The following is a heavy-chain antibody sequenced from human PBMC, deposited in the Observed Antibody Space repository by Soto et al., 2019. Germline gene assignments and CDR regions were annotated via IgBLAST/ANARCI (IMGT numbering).Heavy chain of an antibody. CDR2: MNPNSGNT. CDR1: GYTFTSYD. Sequence: ASVKVSCPSSGYTFTSYDINWVRQATGQGLEWMGWMNPNSGNTGYAQKFQGRVTMTRNTSISTAYMELSSLRSEDTAVYYCARGQRITIFGVVTTEVFESWGKGTRVTLAS. D-gene: IGHD3-3*01. V-gene: IGHV1-8*01. J-gene: IGHJ3*02. CDR3: ARGQRITIFGVVTTEVFES.